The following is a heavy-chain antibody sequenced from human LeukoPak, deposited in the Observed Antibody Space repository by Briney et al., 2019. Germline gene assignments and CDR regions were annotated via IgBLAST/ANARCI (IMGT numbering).Heavy chain of an antibody. Sequence: GGSLRLSCAASGFTFSSYGMHWVRQAPGKGLEWVAVIWYDGSNKYYADSVKGQFTISRDNSKNTLYLQMNSLRAEDTAVYYCARSRIAVASANFDYWGQGTLVTVSS. CDR2: IWYDGSNK. D-gene: IGHD6-19*01. CDR1: GFTFSSYG. V-gene: IGHV3-33*01. J-gene: IGHJ4*02. CDR3: ARSRIAVASANFDY.